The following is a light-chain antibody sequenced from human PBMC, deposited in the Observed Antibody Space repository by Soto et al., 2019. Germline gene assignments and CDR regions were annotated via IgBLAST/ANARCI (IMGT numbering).Light chain of an antibody. CDR1: HRVGSSY. Sequence: IGFAESPSHPSLSSGERATPSRRAAHRVGSSYLAWYQQKPGQAPRLLIYGASSRATGIPDRFSGSGSGTDFTLTISRLESEDFAVYYCQEYSSPPLTFGGGTKVDIK. CDR3: QEYSSPPLT. J-gene: IGKJ4*01. CDR2: GAS. V-gene: IGKV3-20*01.